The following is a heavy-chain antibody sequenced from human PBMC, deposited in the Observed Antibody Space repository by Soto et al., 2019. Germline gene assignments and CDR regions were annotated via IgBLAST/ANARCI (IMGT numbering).Heavy chain of an antibody. D-gene: IGHD6-13*01. CDR1: EGTFNSYA. Sequence: QAQVVQSGAEVRKPGSSVKLSCKASEGTFNSYAIAWVRQAPGQGLEWMGGIIPYYNTLNYAQKFQDRVTITADDSTKTVYMELSSLRSDNTAVYFCASWDSRWYPYLFDSRDQGTLVTVSS. CDR3: ASWDSRWYPYLFDS. CDR2: IIPYYNTL. J-gene: IGHJ4*02. V-gene: IGHV1-69*01.